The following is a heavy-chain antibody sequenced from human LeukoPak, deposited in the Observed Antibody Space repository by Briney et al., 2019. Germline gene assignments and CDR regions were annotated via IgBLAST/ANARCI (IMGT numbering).Heavy chain of an antibody. J-gene: IGHJ6*02. CDR2: IYYSGST. CDR1: GYSISSGYY. D-gene: IGHD3-22*01. V-gene: IGHV4-38-2*02. CDR3: ARDGLRDYYDSSGYYYYYGMDV. Sequence: SETLSLTCTVSGYSISSGYYWGWIRQPPGKGLEWIGSIYYSGSTYYNPSLKSRVTISVDTSKNQFSLKLSSVTAADTAVYYCARDGLRDYYDSSGYYYYYGMDVWGQGTTVTVSS.